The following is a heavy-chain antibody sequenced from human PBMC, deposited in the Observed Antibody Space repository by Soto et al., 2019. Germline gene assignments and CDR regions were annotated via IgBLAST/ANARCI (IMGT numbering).Heavy chain of an antibody. CDR3: ARVSYYDILTGPTRFDY. V-gene: IGHV4-31*03. Sequence: LSLTCTIPGGSIITGGYYWSWILQHPGKGLEWIGYIYYSGSTYYNPSLKSRVTISVDTSKNQFSLKLSSVTAADTAVYYCARVSYYDILTGPTRFDYWGQGTLVTVSS. CDR2: IYYSGST. CDR1: GGSIITGGYY. D-gene: IGHD3-9*01. J-gene: IGHJ4*02.